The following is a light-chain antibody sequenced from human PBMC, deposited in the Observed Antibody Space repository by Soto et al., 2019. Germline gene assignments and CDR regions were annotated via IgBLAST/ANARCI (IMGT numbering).Light chain of an antibody. CDR3: SSDTSSRV. CDR2: EVS. V-gene: IGLV2-14*01. J-gene: IGLJ3*02. CDR1: SSDIGGHNY. Sequence: QSALTQPASVSGSPGQSITISCTGTSSDIGGHNYVSWHQQHPGKAPKLIISEVSNRPSGVSNRFSGSKSGNTASLTISGLQAEDEADYYCSSDTSSRVFGGGTQLTVL.